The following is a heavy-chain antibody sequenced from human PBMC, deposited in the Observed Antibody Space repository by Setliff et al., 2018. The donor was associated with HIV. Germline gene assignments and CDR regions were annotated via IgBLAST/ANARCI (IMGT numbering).Heavy chain of an antibody. J-gene: IGHJ4*02. V-gene: IGHV4-39*02. D-gene: IGHD6-19*01. CDR1: GGSTDSGSYN. CDR3: ARDGGSSGWYFVLGYSDY. Sequence: SETLSLTGTVSGGSTDSGSYNWAWIRQPPGKGLEWIGSMSYTGSTYYNPSLKSRVTISIDTSKNQFSLKLNSVTAADTAMYYCARDGGSSGWYFVLGYSDYWGPGTLVTVSS. CDR2: MSYTGST.